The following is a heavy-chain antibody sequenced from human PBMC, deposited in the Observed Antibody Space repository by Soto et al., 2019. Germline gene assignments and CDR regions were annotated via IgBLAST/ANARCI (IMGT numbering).Heavy chain of an antibody. CDR2: ISGSGGST. V-gene: IGHV3-23*01. D-gene: IGHD3-3*01. J-gene: IGHJ5*02. Sequence: GGSLRLSCAASGFTFSSYAMSWVRQAPGKGLEWVSAISGSGGSTYYADSVKGRFTISRDNSKNTLYLQMNSLRAEDTAVYYCAKTSHVLRFLEWFGWFDPWGQGTLVTVSS. CDR1: GFTFSSYA. CDR3: AKTSHVLRFLEWFGWFDP.